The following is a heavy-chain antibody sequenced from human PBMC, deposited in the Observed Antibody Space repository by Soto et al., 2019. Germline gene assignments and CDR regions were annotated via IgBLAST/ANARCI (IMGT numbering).Heavy chain of an antibody. CDR2: IHYSGRT. Sequence: SETLSLSCSVSNGSISGFYWTWIRQPPGKILEWIGYIHYSGRTDYNPSLTSRATMSVDTSKNQFSLNLKSITAADTAVYYCVRVGVGIGNHFDSWGRGTLVTVSS. J-gene: IGHJ4*02. D-gene: IGHD1-26*01. CDR3: VRVGVGIGNHFDS. V-gene: IGHV4-59*12. CDR1: NGSISGFY.